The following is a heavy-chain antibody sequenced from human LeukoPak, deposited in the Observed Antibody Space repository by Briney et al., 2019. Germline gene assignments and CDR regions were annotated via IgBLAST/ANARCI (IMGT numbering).Heavy chain of an antibody. Sequence: ASVKVSCKASGYTFTSYDINWVRQATGQGLEWMGWMNPNSGNTGYAQKFQGRVTITRNTSISTAYMELSSLRSDDTAVYYCARVYSSSGSGSSNFDYWGQGTLVTVSS. CDR2: MNPNSGNT. V-gene: IGHV1-8*03. CDR3: ARVYSSSGSGSSNFDY. D-gene: IGHD6-19*01. J-gene: IGHJ4*02. CDR1: GYTFTSYD.